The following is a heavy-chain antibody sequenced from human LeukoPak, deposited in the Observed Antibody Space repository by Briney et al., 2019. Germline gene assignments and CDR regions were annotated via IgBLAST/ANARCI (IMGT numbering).Heavy chain of an antibody. D-gene: IGHD3-22*01. V-gene: IGHV1-46*01. CDR2: INPKGGST. CDR1: GGTFTNYY. Sequence: ASVKVSCQASGGTFTNYYMHWVRQARGRELDGMGIINPKGGSTSYAQKYQGRVNMTLHMSTSTVYMELSSLRSEDTAVYYCERGRHYYDSSDYYYEGDGFDIWGQGTMVTVSS. CDR3: ERGRHYYDSSDYYYEGDGFDI. J-gene: IGHJ3*02.